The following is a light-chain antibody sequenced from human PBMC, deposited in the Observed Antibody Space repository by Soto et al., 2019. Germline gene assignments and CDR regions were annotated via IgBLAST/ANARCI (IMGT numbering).Light chain of an antibody. CDR3: SSVTSTNTWF. Sequence: QSALTQVASVSGSPGQSITISCTATSSDVGGHDYVSWYLHHPGKAPKLLIYEAFNRPSGVSDRFSGSKSGSTASLTISGLQAEDEGDYYSSSVTSTNTWFFGGGTKLTVL. CDR2: EAF. CDR1: SSDVGGHDY. V-gene: IGLV2-14*01. J-gene: IGLJ2*01.